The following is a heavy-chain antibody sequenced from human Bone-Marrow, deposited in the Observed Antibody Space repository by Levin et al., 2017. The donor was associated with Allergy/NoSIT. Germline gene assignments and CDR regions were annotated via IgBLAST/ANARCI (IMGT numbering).Heavy chain of an antibody. J-gene: IGHJ4*02. CDR3: ARSGFCRGGTCYYFDS. D-gene: IGHD2-15*01. Sequence: SCAASGFTFSDHYMDWVRQAPGKGLEWVGRIRNKVNSYTTEYAASVKGRFTISRDESSNSLYLLTNSLKTEDTAVYFCARSGFCRGGTCYYFDSWGQGTLVTVSS. V-gene: IGHV3-72*01. CDR2: IRNKVNSYTT. CDR1: GFTFSDHY.